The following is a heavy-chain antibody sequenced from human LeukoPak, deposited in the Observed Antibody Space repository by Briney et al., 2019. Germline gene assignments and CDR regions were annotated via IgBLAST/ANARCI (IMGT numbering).Heavy chain of an antibody. CDR3: ARYRHLGY. J-gene: IGHJ4*02. CDR2: INQNGGEK. CDR1: GFTFSSYW. V-gene: IGHV3-7*01. Sequence: GGSLRLSCAASGFTFSSYWMSWVRQAPGKGLEWVANINQNGGEKYYVDSVKGRFTISRDNGKNSPYLQMNSLRAEDTAVYYCARYRHLGYWGQGTLVTVSS.